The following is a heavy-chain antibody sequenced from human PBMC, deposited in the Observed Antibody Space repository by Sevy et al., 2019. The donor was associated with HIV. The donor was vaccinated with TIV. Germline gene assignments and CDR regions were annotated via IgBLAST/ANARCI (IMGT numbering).Heavy chain of an antibody. CDR2: ISYSRST. Sequence: SETLSLTCTVSGGSIGSSGYYWGWIRQPPGKGLAWIGSISYSRSTYYSPSLKSRVTISVDTSKNQFSLNLSSVTAADTAVFYCARHPYGDYTNHFDPWGQGTLVTVSS. V-gene: IGHV4-39*01. J-gene: IGHJ5*02. D-gene: IGHD4-17*01. CDR3: ARHPYGDYTNHFDP. CDR1: GGSIGSSGYY.